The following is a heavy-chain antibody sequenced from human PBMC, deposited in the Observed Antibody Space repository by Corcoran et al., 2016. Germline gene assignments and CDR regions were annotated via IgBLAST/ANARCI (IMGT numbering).Heavy chain of an antibody. CDR3: ARRSGYDDSGGDYPLGYYGMDV. Sequence: EVQLVQSGAEVKKPGESLKISCKGSGYSFNKYWIGWVRQMPGKGLEWMGIIYPGDSNTRYSPSFQGQVTISADKSISTAYLQWSSLKASDTAMYYCARRSGYDDSGGDYPLGYYGMDVWGQGTTVTVSS. CDR1: GYSFNKYW. D-gene: IGHD3-22*01. CDR2: IYPGDSNT. V-gene: IGHV5-51*01. J-gene: IGHJ6*02.